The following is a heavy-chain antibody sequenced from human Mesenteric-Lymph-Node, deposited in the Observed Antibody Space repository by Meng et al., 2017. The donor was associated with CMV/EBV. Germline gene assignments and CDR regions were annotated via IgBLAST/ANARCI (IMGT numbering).Heavy chain of an antibody. CDR3: ARGSSYDILTGYFDY. V-gene: IGHV4-34*01. CDR2: INHSGST. CDR1: GGSCNGCY. J-gene: IGHJ4*02. Sequence: QGPLPRLGHGLWMPSATWPVTGAVIGGSCNGCYWNWHRQSPGKGLDWIREINHSGSTTYNPSFTSRIIISVDTSTNQISLNISSVTAADTYVYYCARGSSYDILTGYFDYWGQGALVTVSS. D-gene: IGHD3-9*01.